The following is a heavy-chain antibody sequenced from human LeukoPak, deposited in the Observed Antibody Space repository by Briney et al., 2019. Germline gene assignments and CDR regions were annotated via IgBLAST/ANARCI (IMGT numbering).Heavy chain of an antibody. D-gene: IGHD3-10*01. CDR1: GGSISSGNYY. Sequence: SETLSLTCTVSGGSISSGNYYWSWIRQPAGKGLEWIGRIYSSGSTNYNPSLKSRVTISVDTSKNQFSLKLSSVTAADTAVYYCAREEASGRYGSGSCGSYYYYYYMDVWGKGTTVTISS. V-gene: IGHV4-61*02. J-gene: IGHJ6*03. CDR3: AREEASGRYGSGSCGSYYYYYYMDV. CDR2: IYSSGST.